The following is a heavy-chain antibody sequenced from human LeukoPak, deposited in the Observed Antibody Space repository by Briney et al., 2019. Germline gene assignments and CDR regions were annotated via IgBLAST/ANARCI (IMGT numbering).Heavy chain of an antibody. CDR3: ARRGSGWYVDY. V-gene: IGHV5-51*01. CDR1: GYTFSNYW. J-gene: IGHJ4*02. D-gene: IGHD6-19*01. Sequence: GESLKISCKVSGYTFSNYWIGWVRQMPGKGLEWMGIIYPGDSDTRYSPSFQGQVSISVDKSISTAYLQWTSLKASDTAMYYCARRGSGWYVDYWGQGTLVTVSS. CDR2: IYPGDSDT.